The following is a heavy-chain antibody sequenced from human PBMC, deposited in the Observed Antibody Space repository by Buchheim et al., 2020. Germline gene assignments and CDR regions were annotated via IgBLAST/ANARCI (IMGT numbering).Heavy chain of an antibody. V-gene: IGHV3-30-3*01. CDR1: GFTFSSYA. D-gene: IGHD3-16*02. CDR2: ISYDGSNK. Sequence: QVQLVESGGGVVQPGRSLRLSCAASGFTFSSYAMHWVRQAPGKGLEWVAVISYDGSNKYYADSVKGRFTISRDNSKNTLYLQMNSLRAEDTAVYYCAREVYDYVWGSYRPSYFGYWGQGTL. J-gene: IGHJ4*02. CDR3: AREVYDYVWGSYRPSYFGY.